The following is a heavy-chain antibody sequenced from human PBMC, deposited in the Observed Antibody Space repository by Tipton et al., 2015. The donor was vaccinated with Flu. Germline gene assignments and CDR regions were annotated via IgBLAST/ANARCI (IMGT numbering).Heavy chain of an antibody. V-gene: IGHV4-59*01. CDR2: IYYSGST. D-gene: IGHD2/OR15-2a*01. J-gene: IGHJ5*02. CDR3: AREFSGWFGP. CDR1: GDSITNYY. Sequence: TLSLTCTVSGDSITNYYWSWIRQPPGRGLEWIGYIYYSGSTDYNPSLKSRVTIAVDKSKKQFSLILNSVTAADTAVYYCAREFSGWFGPWGQGTLVTVSS.